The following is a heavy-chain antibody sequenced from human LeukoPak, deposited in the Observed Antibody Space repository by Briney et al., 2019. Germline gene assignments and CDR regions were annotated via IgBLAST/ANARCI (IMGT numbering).Heavy chain of an antibody. D-gene: IGHD1-26*01. V-gene: IGHV4-4*07. CDR1: GGSISSYY. CDR2: IYTSGST. CDR3: ARGLYSGSYPYNWFDP. Sequence: SETLSLTCTVSGGSISSYYWSWIRQPAGQGLEWIGRIYTSGSTNYNPSLKSRVTMSVDTSKNQFSLKLSSVTAADTAVYYCARGLYSGSYPYNWFDPWGQGTLVTVSS. J-gene: IGHJ5*02.